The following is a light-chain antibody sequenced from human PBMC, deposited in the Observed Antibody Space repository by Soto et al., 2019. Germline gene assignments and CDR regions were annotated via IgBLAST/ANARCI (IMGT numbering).Light chain of an antibody. CDR1: SSNIGSNS. J-gene: IGLJ1*01. CDR2: SNN. CDR3: PTWDDTLNVREV. Sequence: QSALTQPPSASGTPGQRVTISCSGNSSNIGSNSVNWYQQLPGAAPKLLIYSNNQRPSGVPDRFSGTKSGTSASLAIRGHLFEVEADYYCPTWDDTLNVREVFETGPKVTVL. V-gene: IGLV1-44*01.